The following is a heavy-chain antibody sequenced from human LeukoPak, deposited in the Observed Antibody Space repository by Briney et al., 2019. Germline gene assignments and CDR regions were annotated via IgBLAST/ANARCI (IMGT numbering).Heavy chain of an antibody. D-gene: IGHD4-23*01. CDR1: GYTFTCYG. J-gene: IGHJ5*02. CDR3: ARVRTYGGNSGWFDP. Sequence: ASVTVSFKSSGYTFTCYGISWVRQAPGQGLEWMGGISAYNGNTNYAQKLQGRVTMTTDTSTSTAYMELRSLRSDDTAVYYCARVRTYGGNSGWFDPWGQGTLVTVSS. CDR2: ISAYNGNT. V-gene: IGHV1-18*01.